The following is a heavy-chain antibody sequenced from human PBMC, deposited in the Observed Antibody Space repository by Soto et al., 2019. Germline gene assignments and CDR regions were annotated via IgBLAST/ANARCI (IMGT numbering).Heavy chain of an antibody. J-gene: IGHJ6*02. CDR2: IYPGDSGA. D-gene: IGHD6-19*01. CDR3: ARQTTGWFGMDV. V-gene: IGHV5-51*01. Sequence: GESLKISCKGAGYRFTDYWIGWVRQMPGKGLEWMGIIYPGDSGARYSPSFQGQVSISADKSVNTAYLQWGSLKASDTAMYYCARQTTGWFGMDVWGQGTTVTVSS. CDR1: GYRFTDYW.